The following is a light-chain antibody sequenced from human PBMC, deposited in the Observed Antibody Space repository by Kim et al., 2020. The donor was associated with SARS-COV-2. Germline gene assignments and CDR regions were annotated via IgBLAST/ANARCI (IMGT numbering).Light chain of an antibody. J-gene: IGLJ2*01. CDR1: SSDVGTYNY. CDR2: GVN. V-gene: IGLV2-8*01. CDR3: SSYAGNYNLV. Sequence: QSALTQPPSASASPGQSVTISCTGTSSDVGTYNYVSWYQQHPGKAPKLIIYGVNKRPSGVPDRFSGSKSGNTASLTVSGLQAEDEADYYCSSYAGNYNLVFGGGTKLTVL.